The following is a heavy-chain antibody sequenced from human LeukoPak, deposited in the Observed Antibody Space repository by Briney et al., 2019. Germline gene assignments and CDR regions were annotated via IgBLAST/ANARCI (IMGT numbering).Heavy chain of an antibody. CDR1: GFTFRGYT. CDR2: ISWDGNKK. D-gene: IGHD6-13*01. Sequence: GGSLRLSCGASGFTFRGYTMHWVRQAPGKGLQWVAVISWDGNKKFYADSVEGRFTISRDNSKNTLSLQMNSLRLEDTVLYYCAREGGNSTSWGYFDYWGQGTLVTVSS. J-gene: IGHJ4*02. V-gene: IGHV3-30*04. CDR3: AREGGNSTSWGYFDY.